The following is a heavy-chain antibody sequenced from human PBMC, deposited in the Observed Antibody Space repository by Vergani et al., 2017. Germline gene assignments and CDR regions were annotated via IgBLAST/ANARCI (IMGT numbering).Heavy chain of an antibody. CDR1: GFTSSDYY. V-gene: IGHV3-11*01. J-gene: IGHJ5*02. D-gene: IGHD5-12*01. CDR2: ISSSGSTI. Sequence: QVHLVESGGGVVQPGRSLRLSCVVSGFTSSDYYMSWIRQAPGKGLEWVSYISSSGSTIYYADSVKGRFTISRDNAKNSLYLQMNSLRAEDTAVYYCARDVVATLRGWFDPWGQGTLVTVSS. CDR3: ARDVVATLRGWFDP.